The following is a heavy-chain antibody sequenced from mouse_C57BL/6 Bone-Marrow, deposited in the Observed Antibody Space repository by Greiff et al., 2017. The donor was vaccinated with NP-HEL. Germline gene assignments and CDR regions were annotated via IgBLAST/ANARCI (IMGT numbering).Heavy chain of an antibody. CDR1: GYTFTDYY. Sequence: EVQLQQSGPVLVKPGASVKMSCKASGYTFTDYYMNWVKQSHGKSLEWIGVINPYNGGTSYNQKFKGKATLTVDKSSSTAYMELNSLTSEDSAVYYCARRITTVVATTGNFDYWGQGTTLTVSS. J-gene: IGHJ2*01. CDR3: ARRITTVVATTGNFDY. D-gene: IGHD1-1*01. V-gene: IGHV1-19*01. CDR2: INPYNGGT.